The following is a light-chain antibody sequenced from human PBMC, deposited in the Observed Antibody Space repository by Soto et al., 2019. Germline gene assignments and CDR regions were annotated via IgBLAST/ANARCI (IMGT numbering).Light chain of an antibody. Sequence: DIVLTQSPGTLSLSPGERATLSCGASQSVNSRSLAWYQQKPGQAPRLLIYDASSRATGIPDRFSASGSGTDFTLTISSLEPEDGAVYYCQQYVASPYTFGQGTKVEIK. CDR2: DAS. J-gene: IGKJ2*01. CDR3: QQYVASPYT. CDR1: QSVNSRS. V-gene: IGKV3-20*01.